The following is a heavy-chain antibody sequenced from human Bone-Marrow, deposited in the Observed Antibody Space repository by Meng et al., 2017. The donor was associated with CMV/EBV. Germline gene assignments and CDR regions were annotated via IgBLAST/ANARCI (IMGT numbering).Heavy chain of an antibody. CDR3: ARGDCSGYGCYMDV. V-gene: IGHV3-48*03. Sequence: GESLKISCAASGFTFSSYAMNWVRQAPGKGLEWVSHIVTTGETVHYGDSVKGRFTISRDNAKNSVYLQMNSLRAEDTALYYCARGDCSGYGCYMDVWGQGTSVTVSS. CDR1: GFTFSSYA. J-gene: IGHJ6*03. D-gene: IGHD2-15*01. CDR2: IVTTGETV.